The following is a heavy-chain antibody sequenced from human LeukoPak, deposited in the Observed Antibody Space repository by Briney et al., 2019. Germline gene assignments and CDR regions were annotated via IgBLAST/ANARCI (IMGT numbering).Heavy chain of an antibody. CDR1: GGSFSGYY. V-gene: IGHV4-34*01. Sequence: SETLSLTCAVYGGSFSGYYWSWIRQPPGKRLEWIGEINHSGSTNYNPSLKSRVTISLDTSKNHFSLKLSSVTAADTAVYYCAREGMGASYWGQGTLVTVSS. CDR2: INHSGST. CDR3: AREGMGASY. D-gene: IGHD1-26*01. J-gene: IGHJ4*02.